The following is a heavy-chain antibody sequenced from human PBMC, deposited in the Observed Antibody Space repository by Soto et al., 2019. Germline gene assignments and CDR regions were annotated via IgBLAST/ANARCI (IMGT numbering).Heavy chain of an antibody. J-gene: IGHJ4*02. V-gene: IGHV3-30-3*01. CDR1: GFTFSRYA. CDR3: AREPGPTRYSGYDFYCDY. D-gene: IGHD5-12*01. Sequence: QVQLVESGGGVVQPGRSLRLSCAASGFTFSRYAMHWVRQAPGKGLEWVAVISYDGSNKYYADSVKGRFTISRDNSKNTLYLQMTSLRAEDTAVYYCAREPGPTRYSGYDFYCDYWCQGTLVTVSS. CDR2: ISYDGSNK.